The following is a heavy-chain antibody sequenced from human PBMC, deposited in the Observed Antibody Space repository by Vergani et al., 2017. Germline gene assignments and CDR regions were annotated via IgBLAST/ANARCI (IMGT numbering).Heavy chain of an antibody. CDR1: GFTFSSYG. V-gene: IGHV3-30*19. J-gene: IGHJ4*02. CDR3: ARDFVKAGTNNFDY. Sequence: QVQLVESGGGVVQPGGSLRLSCAASGFTFSSYGMHWVRQAPGKGLEWVAVISYDGSNKYYADSVKGRFTISRDNSKNTLYLQMNSLRAEDTAVYYCARDFVKAGTNNFDYWGQGTLVTVSS. D-gene: IGHD6-13*01. CDR2: ISYDGSNK.